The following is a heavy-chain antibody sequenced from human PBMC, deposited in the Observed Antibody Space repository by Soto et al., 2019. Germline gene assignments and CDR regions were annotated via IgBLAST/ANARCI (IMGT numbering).Heavy chain of an antibody. V-gene: IGHV3-30*03. Sequence: QVQLVESGGGVVQPGRSLRLSCAVSGFTVSTYGMHWVRQAPGKGLEWVAVISRDGGTKYYADSVKGRFTIFRDNSRNTMFLEMNSLRGDDMAVYYCTGEAASGYWGQGTLVTVSS. CDR1: GFTVSTYG. D-gene: IGHD2-8*02. CDR2: ISRDGGTK. CDR3: TGEAASGY. J-gene: IGHJ4*02.